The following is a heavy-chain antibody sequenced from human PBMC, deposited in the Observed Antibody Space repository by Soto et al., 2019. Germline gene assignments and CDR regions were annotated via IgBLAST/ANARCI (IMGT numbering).Heavy chain of an antibody. J-gene: IGHJ5*02. CDR2: VNPDSRNT. V-gene: IGHV1-8*01. CDR3: ARGNWFDP. Sequence: QVQLVQSGAEVKKPGASVKVSCNASGYTFITYDLNWLRQATGQGLEWVGWVNPDSRNTDYARKVRGRVTMTRNTSISRVYMELSALRSEDTAVYYCARGNWFDPWGQGTLVTVSS. CDR1: GYTFITYD.